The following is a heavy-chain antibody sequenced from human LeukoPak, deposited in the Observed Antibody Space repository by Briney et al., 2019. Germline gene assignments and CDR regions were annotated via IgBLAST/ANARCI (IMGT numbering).Heavy chain of an antibody. CDR2: IYYSGST. CDR3: ARDTPYSSSWSLGFDP. J-gene: IGHJ5*02. D-gene: IGHD6-13*01. Sequence: SETLSLTCTVSGGSISSSSYYWGWIRQPPGKGLEWIGSIYYSGSTYYNPSLKSRVTISVDTSKNQFSLKLSSVTAADTAVYYCARDTPYSSSWSLGFDPWGQGTQVIVSS. V-gene: IGHV4-39*07. CDR1: GGSISSSSYY.